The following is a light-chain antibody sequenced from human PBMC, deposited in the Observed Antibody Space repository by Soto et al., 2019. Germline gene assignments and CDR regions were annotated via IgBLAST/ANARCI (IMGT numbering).Light chain of an antibody. CDR2: KAS. Sequence: DIQMTQCPSTLAGSVGDRVRITCRASQAISSWLAWYQQKPGKAPKLLIYKASTLKTGVPSRFSGSGSGTDFSLTISSLQPEDSATYFCLQHNSYPRTFGQGTKVDI. V-gene: IGKV1-5*03. CDR3: LQHNSYPRT. CDR1: QAISSW. J-gene: IGKJ1*01.